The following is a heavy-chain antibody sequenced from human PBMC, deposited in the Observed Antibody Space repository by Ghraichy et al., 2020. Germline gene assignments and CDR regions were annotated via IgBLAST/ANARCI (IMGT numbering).Heavy chain of an antibody. Sequence: SETLSLTCAVYGGSFSGYYWSWIRQPPGKGLEWIGEINHSGSTNYNPSLKSRVTISVDTSKNQFSLKLSSVTAADTAVYYCARGGYDFWSGYHSAFDIWGQGTMVTVSS. D-gene: IGHD3-3*01. V-gene: IGHV4-34*01. J-gene: IGHJ3*02. CDR2: INHSGST. CDR3: ARGGYDFWSGYHSAFDI. CDR1: GGSFSGYY.